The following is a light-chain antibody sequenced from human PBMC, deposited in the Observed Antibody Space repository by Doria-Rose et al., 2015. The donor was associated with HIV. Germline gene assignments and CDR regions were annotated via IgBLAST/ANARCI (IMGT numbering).Light chain of an antibody. CDR1: QSFSSTY. J-gene: IGKJ1*01. V-gene: IGKV3-20*01. CDR3: HQYGTSWT. CDR2: DGS. Sequence: EIVMTQSPGTLSLSPGERGTLSCRASQSFSSTYLAWCQQKPGQAPSLLIYDGSTRATGIPDRISASGYGTEFTLTINRLEPEDFALYYCHQYGTSWTFGQGTKAEI.